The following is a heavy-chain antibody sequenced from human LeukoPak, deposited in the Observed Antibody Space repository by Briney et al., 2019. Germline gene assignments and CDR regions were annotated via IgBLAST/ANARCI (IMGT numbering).Heavy chain of an antibody. V-gene: IGHV4-34*01. J-gene: IGHJ6*03. D-gene: IGHD1-14*01. CDR1: GGSFSGYY. CDR2: INHSGST. CDR3: ARGNPRDYYYYYYMDV. Sequence: SETLSLTCAVYGGSFSGYYWSWIRQPPGKGLEWIGEINHSGSTNYNPSLKSRVTISVDTSKNQFSLKLSSVTAADTAVYYCARGNPRDYYYYYYMDVWGKGTTVTVSS.